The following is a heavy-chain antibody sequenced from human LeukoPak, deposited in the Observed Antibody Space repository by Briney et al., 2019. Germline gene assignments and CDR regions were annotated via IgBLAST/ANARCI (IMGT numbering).Heavy chain of an antibody. CDR2: IRGSGGGT. J-gene: IGHJ4*02. CDR3: GKAGIGVVGYFDY. CDR1: VFTFSSYA. D-gene: IGHD6-19*01. V-gene: IGHV3-23*01. Sequence: GGSLRLSCAASVFTFSSYAMSWVRQAPGKGLEWVLTIRGSGGGTYYADYVKGRFTIYRDNSKNTLYLQMNSLRDEDTALYYCGKAGIGVVGYFDYWGQGTLVTVSS.